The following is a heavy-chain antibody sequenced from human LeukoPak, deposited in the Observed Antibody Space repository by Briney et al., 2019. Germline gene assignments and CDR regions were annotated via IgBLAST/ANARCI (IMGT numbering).Heavy chain of an antibody. CDR1: GFTFSNYA. CDR2: ISNDGRNK. V-gene: IGHV3-30-3*02. D-gene: IGHD3-22*01. CDR3: AKNGYYYDSSGLFDC. J-gene: IGHJ4*02. Sequence: GGSLRLSCAASGFTFSNYAMHWVRQAPGKGLEWLATISNDGRNKYYPDSVKGRFTISRDNSKNTLYLQMNSLRAGDAAVYYCAKNGYYYDSSGLFDCWGQGTLVTVSS.